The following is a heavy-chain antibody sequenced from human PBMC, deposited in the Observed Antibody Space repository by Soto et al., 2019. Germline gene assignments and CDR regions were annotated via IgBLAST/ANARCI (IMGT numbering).Heavy chain of an antibody. D-gene: IGHD2-15*01. Sequence: ASVKVSCKASGGTFSSYAISWVRQAPGQGLEWMGGIIPIFGTANYAQKFQGRVTITADESTSTAYMELSSLRSEDTAVYYCARALCSGGSCYSGSYYYYYGMDVWGQGTTVTVSS. CDR2: IIPIFGTA. CDR3: ARALCSGGSCYSGSYYYYYGMDV. J-gene: IGHJ6*02. CDR1: GGTFSSYA. V-gene: IGHV1-69*13.